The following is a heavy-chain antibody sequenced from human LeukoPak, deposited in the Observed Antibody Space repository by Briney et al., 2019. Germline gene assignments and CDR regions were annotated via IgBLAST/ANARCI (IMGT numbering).Heavy chain of an antibody. Sequence: PSETLSLTCTVYGGSFSGYYWSWIRQPPGKGLEWIGEINHSGSTNYNPSLKSRVTISVDTSKNQFSLKLSSVTAADTAVYYCARGGTIFGVVIPIRWFDPWGQGTLVTVSS. CDR1: GGSFSGYY. CDR3: ARGGTIFGVVIPIRWFDP. J-gene: IGHJ5*02. CDR2: INHSGST. V-gene: IGHV4-34*01. D-gene: IGHD3-3*01.